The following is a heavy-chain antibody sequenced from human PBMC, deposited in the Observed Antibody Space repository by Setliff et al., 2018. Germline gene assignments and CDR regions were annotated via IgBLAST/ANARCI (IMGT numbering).Heavy chain of an antibody. D-gene: IGHD4-4*01. V-gene: IGHV1-3*03. CDR2: INAGNGDT. Sequence: GASVKVSCKASGYTFTNYAIHWVRQAPGQRLEWMGWINAGNGDTKYSQDFQGRVTITRDTSASTAYMDLSSLRSDDMAVYYCARGRPTANPYYYYYMDVWGKGTRSPSP. CDR1: GYTFTNYA. CDR3: ARGRPTANPYYYYYMDV. J-gene: IGHJ6*03.